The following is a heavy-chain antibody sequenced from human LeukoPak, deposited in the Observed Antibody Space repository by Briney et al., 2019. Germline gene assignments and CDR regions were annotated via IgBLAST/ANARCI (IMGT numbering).Heavy chain of an antibody. J-gene: IGHJ4*02. V-gene: IGHV1-2*02. Sequence: AAVKVTFKSSGYTFTVYYMDWVPQPPGQGLEWMGWINPNSGGTNSAQKFQGRVTMTRDTSISTAYMGLSRPRSADTAIFCCARGVSWYLDYWGQGTLVTVSS. CDR1: GYTFTVYY. CDR2: INPNSGGT. D-gene: IGHD6-13*01. CDR3: ARGVSWYLDY.